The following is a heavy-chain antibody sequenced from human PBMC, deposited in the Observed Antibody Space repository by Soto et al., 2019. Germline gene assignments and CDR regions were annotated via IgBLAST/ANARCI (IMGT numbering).Heavy chain of an antibody. J-gene: IGHJ4*01. D-gene: IGHD6-13*01. CDR3: ARDDIAAAGSDY. Sequence: GGSLRLSCAASGFTFSSYAMHWVRQAPGKGLEWVAVISYDGSNKYYADSVKGRFTISRDNSKNTLYLQMNSLRAEDTAVYYCARDDIAAAGSDYWGHATPVTVS. V-gene: IGHV3-30-3*01. CDR1: GFTFSSYA. CDR2: ISYDGSNK.